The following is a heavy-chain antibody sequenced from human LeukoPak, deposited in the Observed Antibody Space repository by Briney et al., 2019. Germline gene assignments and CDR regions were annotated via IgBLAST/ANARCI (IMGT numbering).Heavy chain of an antibody. Sequence: GGSLRLSCAAPGFTFSSYEMNWVRQAPGKGLEWVSYISSSGSTIYYADSVKGRFTISRDNAKNSLYLQMNSLRAEDTAVYYCARDRGSRYYFDYWGQGTLVTVSS. CDR1: GFTFSSYE. D-gene: IGHD1-26*01. J-gene: IGHJ4*02. CDR3: ARDRGSRYYFDY. V-gene: IGHV3-48*03. CDR2: ISSSGSTI.